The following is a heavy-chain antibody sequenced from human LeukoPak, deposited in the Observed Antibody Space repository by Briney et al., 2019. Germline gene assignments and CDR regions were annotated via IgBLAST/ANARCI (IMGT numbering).Heavy chain of an antibody. V-gene: IGHV4-59*12. CDR1: GGSISSYY. J-gene: IGHJ6*02. D-gene: IGHD5-12*01. CDR2: IYYSGSV. Sequence: SETLSLTCTVSGGSISSYYWSWIRQPPGKGLEWIGYIYYSGSVYYNPSLNSRVTISVDTSKNQFSLRLTSVTAADTAVYYCARDQGGGYGKVDVWGQGTTVTVSS. CDR3: ARDQGGGYGKVDV.